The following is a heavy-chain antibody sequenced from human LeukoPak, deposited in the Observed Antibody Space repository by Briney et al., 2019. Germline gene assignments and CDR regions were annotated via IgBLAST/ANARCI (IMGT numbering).Heavy chain of an antibody. D-gene: IGHD3-16*01. CDR2: IYDSGST. Sequence: PSETLSLTCTVSGGSISSFFWSWIRQPPGKGLEWIGYIYDSGSTIYNPSLKSRVTISVDTSKNQFSLKLSSVTAADTAVYYCAGESGGAFDIWGQGTMVTVSS. J-gene: IGHJ3*02. CDR1: GGSISSFF. V-gene: IGHV4-59*01. CDR3: AGESGGAFDI.